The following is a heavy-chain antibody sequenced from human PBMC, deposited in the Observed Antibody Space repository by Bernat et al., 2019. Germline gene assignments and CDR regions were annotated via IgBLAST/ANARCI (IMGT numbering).Heavy chain of an antibody. CDR3: ARESSSSWYSPNSYETDY. CDR1: GFTFSSYS. Sequence: EVQLVESGGGLVKPGGSLRLSCAASGFTFSSYSMNWVRQAPGKGLEWVSSISSSSSYIYYADSVKGRFTISGDNAKNSLYLQMNSLRAEDTAVYYCARESSSSWYSPNSYETDYWGQGTLVTVSS. D-gene: IGHD6-13*01. V-gene: IGHV3-21*01. J-gene: IGHJ4*02. CDR2: ISSSSSYI.